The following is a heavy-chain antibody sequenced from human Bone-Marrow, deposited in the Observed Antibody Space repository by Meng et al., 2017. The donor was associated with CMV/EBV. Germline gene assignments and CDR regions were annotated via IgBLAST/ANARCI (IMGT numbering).Heavy chain of an antibody. V-gene: IGHV3-30*19. CDR1: GFTFSSYG. CDR2: ISYDGSNN. J-gene: IGHJ4*02. Sequence: GGSLRLSCAASGFTFSSYGMHWVRQAPGKGLEWVAVISYDGSNNHYADSVKGRFIISRNNSKNTVYLQMNSLRGDDTAVYYCARGPDYSYFDYWGQGTLVTVSS. D-gene: IGHD4-11*01. CDR3: ARGPDYSYFDY.